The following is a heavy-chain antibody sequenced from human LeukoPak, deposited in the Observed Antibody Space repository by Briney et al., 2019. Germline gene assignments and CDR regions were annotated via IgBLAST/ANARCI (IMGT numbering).Heavy chain of an antibody. CDR1: GGPINSYY. J-gene: IGHJ4*02. V-gene: IGHV3-48*02. CDR3: ARHLSSGGNY. CDR2: ISSSSTTI. Sequence: PSETLSLTCTVSGGPINSYYWTWIRQPPGKGLEWVSYISSSSTTIYYADSVKGRFTISRDNAANSLYLQMNSLRDEDTAVYYCARHLSSGGNYWGQGTLVTVSS. D-gene: IGHD6-19*01.